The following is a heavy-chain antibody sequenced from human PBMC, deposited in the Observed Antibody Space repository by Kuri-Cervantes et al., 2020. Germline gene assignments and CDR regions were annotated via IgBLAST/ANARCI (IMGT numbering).Heavy chain of an antibody. CDR3: ARERVVAVTRNSLPYFDY. J-gene: IGHJ4*02. V-gene: IGHV1-18*01. CDR1: GYTFTSYG. Sequence: ASVKVSCKASGYTFTSYGISWVRQAPGQGLEWMCWISAYNGNTNYAQKLQGRVTMTTDTSTSTANMELRSLRSDDTAVYYCARERVVAVTRNSLPYFDYWGQGTLVTVSS. CDR2: ISAYNGNT. D-gene: IGHD4-11*01.